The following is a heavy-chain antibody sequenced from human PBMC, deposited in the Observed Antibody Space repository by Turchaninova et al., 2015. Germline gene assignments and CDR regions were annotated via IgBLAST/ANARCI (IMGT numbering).Heavy chain of an antibody. Sequence: QVQLQESGPGLVKPSGTLSLTCAVSGISISTSNWGTWGRQAPGKGLEWIGEFFHTGSSNYNPSLKGRVTISIDKSKNHFSLTLNSVTAADTAVYYCARVRGGCSGTSCYFDPWGQGALVTVSS. J-gene: IGHJ5*02. V-gene: IGHV4-4*02. CDR2: FFHTGSS. CDR1: GISISTSNW. D-gene: IGHD2-2*01. CDR3: ARVRGGCSGTSCYFDP.